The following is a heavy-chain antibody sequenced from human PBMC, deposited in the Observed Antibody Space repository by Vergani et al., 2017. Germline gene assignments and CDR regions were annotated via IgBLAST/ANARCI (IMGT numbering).Heavy chain of an antibody. CDR2: ISYDGSNK. J-gene: IGHJ6*02. CDR3: ARAPYSSSSLFSRYYYGMDV. D-gene: IGHD6-6*01. Sequence: QVQLVESGGGVVQPGRSLRLSCAASGFTFSSYAMHWVRQAPGKGLEWVAVISYDGSNKYYADSVKGRFTISRDNSKNTLYLQMNSLRAEDTAVYYCARAPYSSSSLFSRYYYGMDVWGQGTTVTVSS. CDR1: GFTFSSYA. V-gene: IGHV3-30-3*01.